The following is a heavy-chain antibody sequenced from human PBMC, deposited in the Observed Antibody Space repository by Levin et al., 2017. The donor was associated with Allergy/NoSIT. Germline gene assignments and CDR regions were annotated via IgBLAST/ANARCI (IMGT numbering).Heavy chain of an antibody. D-gene: IGHD2-2*01. Sequence: GESLKISCAASGFSFGSCWMSWVRQDPGKGLQWVANIKGDGSEKYYVDSVNGRFTISRDNAQNSLYLQMNSLRDEDTAVYYCARSDAKGSVDYWGQGTLVTVSS. CDR3: ARSDAKGSVDY. CDR2: IKGDGSEK. V-gene: IGHV3-7*01. CDR1: GFSFGSCW. J-gene: IGHJ4*02.